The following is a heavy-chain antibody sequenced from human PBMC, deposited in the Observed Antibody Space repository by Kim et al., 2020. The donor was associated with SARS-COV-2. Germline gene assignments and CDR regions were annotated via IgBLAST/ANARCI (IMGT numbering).Heavy chain of an antibody. J-gene: IGHJ5*02. V-gene: IGHV3-74*01. CDR1: GFTFSSHW. CDR2: VNSDESGT. Sequence: GGSLRLSCAASGFTFSSHWMHWVRQRPGKGLVWVSGVNSDESGTIYADSVKGRFTVSRDNAKNTLYLQMSSLRVEDTAVYYCARDYTAWGQGTLVTVSS. CDR3: ARDYTA. D-gene: IGHD3-16*01.